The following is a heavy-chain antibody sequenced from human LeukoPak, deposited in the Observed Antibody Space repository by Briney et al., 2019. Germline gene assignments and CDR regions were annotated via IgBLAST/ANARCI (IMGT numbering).Heavy chain of an antibody. CDR2: IYYSGGT. D-gene: IGHD2-2*01. V-gene: IGHV4-31*03. Sequence: SETLSLTCTVSGGSIRSGRYYWSWIRQHPGKGLEWIGYIYYSGGTYYNPSLKSRVTISLDTSQHQFSLNLTSVTAADTAVYYCARDRTSAPNTNDIWGQGTMVVVSS. J-gene: IGHJ3*02. CDR3: ARDRTSAPNTNDI. CDR1: GGSIRSGRYY.